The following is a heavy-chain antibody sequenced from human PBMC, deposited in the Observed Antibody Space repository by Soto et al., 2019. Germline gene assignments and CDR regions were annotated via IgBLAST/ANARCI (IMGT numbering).Heavy chain of an antibody. J-gene: IGHJ4*02. Sequence: QVQLVESGGGVVQPGRSLRLSCAASGFSFNNYAMHWVRQAPGKGLEWVTLISDDGSKKYFADSVKGLFTVSRDNSKNTLFLEMNSLKSEDTAVYYCAKSAHPAVVTLYYFDSWGQGTLVTVSS. CDR2: ISDDGSKK. CDR1: GFSFNNYA. D-gene: IGHD2-21*02. CDR3: AKSAHPAVVTLYYFDS. V-gene: IGHV3-30*18.